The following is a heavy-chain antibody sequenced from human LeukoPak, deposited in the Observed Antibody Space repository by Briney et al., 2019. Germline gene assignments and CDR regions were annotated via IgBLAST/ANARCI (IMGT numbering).Heavy chain of an antibody. D-gene: IGHD1-26*01. CDR3: TRSPSLGGRYWGFDY. CDR1: GFTFSPYA. CDR2: ISNDGSVK. J-gene: IGHJ4*02. V-gene: IGHV3-30*03. Sequence: GGSLTLSCAASGFTFSPYAMHWVRQAPGKGLEWVALISNDGSVKYYADSVKGRFTISRDNSKNTLDLQMNSLRAEDTAVYYCTRSPSLGGRYWGFDYWGQGALVTVSS.